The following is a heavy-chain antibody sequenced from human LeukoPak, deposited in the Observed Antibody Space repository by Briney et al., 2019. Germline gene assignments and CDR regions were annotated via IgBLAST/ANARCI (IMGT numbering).Heavy chain of an antibody. Sequence: GGSLRLSCAASGFIFSDYYMTWIRQAPGRGLEWISYITTNGASTYYATSVKGRFTISRDNAKNSLFLQMNSLRAEDTAIYYCARGTTMIVVVLDAFDIWGQGTMATVSS. CDR3: ARGTTMIVVVLDAFDI. J-gene: IGHJ3*02. V-gene: IGHV3-11*01. CDR2: ITTNGAST. CDR1: GFIFSDYY. D-gene: IGHD3-22*01.